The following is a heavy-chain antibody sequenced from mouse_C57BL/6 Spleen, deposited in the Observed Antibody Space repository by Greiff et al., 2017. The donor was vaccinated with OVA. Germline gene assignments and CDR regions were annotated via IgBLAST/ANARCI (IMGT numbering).Heavy chain of an antibody. CDR3: ARGFITTVVATDYFDY. CDR1: GYTFTSYW. Sequence: QVQLQQPGAELVKPGASVKMSCKASGYTFTSYWITWVKQRPGQGLEWIGDIYPGSGSTNYNEKFKSKATLTVDTSSSTAYMQLSSLTSEDSAVYYCARGFITTVVATDYFDYWGQGTTLTVSS. CDR2: IYPGSGST. V-gene: IGHV1-55*01. D-gene: IGHD1-1*01. J-gene: IGHJ2*01.